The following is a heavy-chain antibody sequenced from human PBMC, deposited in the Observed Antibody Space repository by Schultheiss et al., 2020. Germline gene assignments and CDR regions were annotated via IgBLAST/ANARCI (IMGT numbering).Heavy chain of an antibody. CDR2: INHSGST. D-gene: IGHD3-10*01. J-gene: IGHJ6*02. V-gene: IGHV4-34*01. Sequence: GSLRLSCAVYGGSFSGYYWSWIRQPPGKGLEWIGEINHSGSTNYNPSLKSRVTISVDTSKNQFSLKLSSVTAADTAVYYCARGRGVRYYYYGMDVWGQGTTVTVSS. CDR1: GGSFSGYY. CDR3: ARGRGVRYYYYGMDV.